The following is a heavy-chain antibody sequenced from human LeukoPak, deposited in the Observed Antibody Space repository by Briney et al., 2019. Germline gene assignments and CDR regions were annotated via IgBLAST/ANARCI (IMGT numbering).Heavy chain of an antibody. J-gene: IGHJ4*02. CDR1: GGTFSSYA. CDR2: IIPIFGTA. Sequence: SVKVSCKASGGTFSSYAISWVRQAPGQGLEWMGGIIPIFGTANYAQQSQGRVTITTDESTSTAYMELSSLRSEDTAVYYSARSTTAPHIAVAGTVFEYWGQGTLVTVSS. V-gene: IGHV1-69*05. D-gene: IGHD6-19*01. CDR3: ARSTTAPHIAVAGTVFEY.